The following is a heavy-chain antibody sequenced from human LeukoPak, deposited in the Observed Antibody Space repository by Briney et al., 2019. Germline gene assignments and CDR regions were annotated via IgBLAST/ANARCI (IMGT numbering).Heavy chain of an antibody. Sequence: SETLSLTCTVSGGSISSYYWSWIRQPPGKGLEWIGYIYYSGSTNYKSSLKSRVTISVDTSKNQFSLKLSSVTAADTAVYYCARGTAGYSSSWLWFDPWGQGTLVTVSS. CDR3: ARGTAGYSSSWLWFDP. CDR1: GGSISSYY. V-gene: IGHV4-59*12. J-gene: IGHJ5*02. D-gene: IGHD6-13*01. CDR2: IYYSGST.